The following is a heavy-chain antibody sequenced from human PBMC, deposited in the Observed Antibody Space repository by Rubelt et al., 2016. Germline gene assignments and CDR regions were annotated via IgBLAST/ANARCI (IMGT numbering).Heavy chain of an antibody. J-gene: IGHJ4*02. D-gene: IGHD6-19*01. Sequence: QVQLVQSGAEVKKPGSSVKVSCKASGGTFSSCAISWVRQAPGQGLEWMGGIIPIFGTANYAQKFQGRVTITADESTSTAYKELSSLRSEDTAMYYCARDLRGGGEQWLAYYFDYWGQGTLVTVSS. V-gene: IGHV1-69*01. CDR1: GGTFSSCA. CDR2: IIPIFGTA. CDR3: ARDLRGGGEQWLAYYFDY.